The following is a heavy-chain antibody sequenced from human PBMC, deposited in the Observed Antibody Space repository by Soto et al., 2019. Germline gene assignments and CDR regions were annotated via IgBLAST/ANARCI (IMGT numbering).Heavy chain of an antibody. D-gene: IGHD3-22*01. CDR3: ARLGGFYQSLDS. V-gene: IGHV4-59*08. CDR2: IYYTGNT. Sequence: QVHLQESGPGLVKPSETLSLTCTVSGGSISSYYWSWIRQPPGKGLEWIGYIYYTGNTTYNPSIKSRVTISVDSSKTQFSLNLTSVSAADTAVYYCARLGGFYQSLDSWGQGTLVTVSS. J-gene: IGHJ5*01. CDR1: GGSISSYY.